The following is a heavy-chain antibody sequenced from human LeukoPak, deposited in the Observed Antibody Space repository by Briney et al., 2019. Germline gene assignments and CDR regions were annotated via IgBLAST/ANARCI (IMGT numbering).Heavy chain of an antibody. V-gene: IGHV3-23*01. CDR3: AKPPEPYQLLPFDY. J-gene: IGHJ4*02. Sequence: GGSLRLPCAASGFTFSSYAMSWVRQAPGKGLEGVSAISGSGGSTYYADSVKGRFTISRDNSKNTLYLQMSSLRAEDTAVYYCAKPPEPYQLLPFDYWGQGTLVTVSS. D-gene: IGHD2-2*01. CDR1: GFTFSSYA. CDR2: ISGSGGST.